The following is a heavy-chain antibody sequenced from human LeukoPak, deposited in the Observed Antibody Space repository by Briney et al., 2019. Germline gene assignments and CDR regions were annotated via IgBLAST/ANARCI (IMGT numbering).Heavy chain of an antibody. V-gene: IGHV1-2*02. Sequence: GASVKVSCKASGYTFTGYCMHWVRQAPGQGLEWMGWINPNSGGTNYAQKFQGRVTMTRDTSISTAYMELSRLRSDDTAVYYCAREDSSSWYLGYYYYYMDVWGKGTTVTVSS. CDR1: GYTFTGYC. CDR3: AREDSSSWYLGYYYYYMDV. J-gene: IGHJ6*03. CDR2: INPNSGGT. D-gene: IGHD6-13*01.